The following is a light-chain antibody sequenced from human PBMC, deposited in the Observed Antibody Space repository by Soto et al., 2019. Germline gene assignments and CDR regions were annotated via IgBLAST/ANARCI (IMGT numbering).Light chain of an antibody. CDR3: MSYTGSTTTHWV. CDR2: GVS. V-gene: IGLV2-14*01. Sequence: QSALTQPASVSGSPGQSITISCTGTSSDVGGYDYVSWYQQHPGKPPKVMILGVSNRPSGISGRFSGSKSGNTASLTISGLQPEDEADYYCMSYTGSTTTHWVLGGGTKLTVL. J-gene: IGLJ3*02. CDR1: SSDVGGYDY.